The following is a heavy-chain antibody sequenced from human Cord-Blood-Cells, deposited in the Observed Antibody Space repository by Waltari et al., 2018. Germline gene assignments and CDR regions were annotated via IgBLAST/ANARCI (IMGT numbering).Heavy chain of an antibody. Sequence: EVQLLASGGGLVQPGGSLRLSCAASGFTLSSYAMSWVRQAPGKGLEWVSAISGSGGSTYYADSVKSRFTISRDNSKNSLYLQMNSLRAEDTAVYYCAKDPSKSSSSPFDYWGQGTLVTVSS. CDR3: AKDPSKSSSSPFDY. CDR1: GFTLSSYA. D-gene: IGHD6-6*01. J-gene: IGHJ4*02. V-gene: IGHV3-23*01. CDR2: ISGSGGST.